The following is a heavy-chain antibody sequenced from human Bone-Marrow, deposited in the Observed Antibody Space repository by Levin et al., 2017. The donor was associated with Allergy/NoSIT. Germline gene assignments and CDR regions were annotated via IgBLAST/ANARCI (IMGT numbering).Heavy chain of an antibody. CDR1: GSTFSTIA. D-gene: IGHD5-18*01. CDR2: ISPTGSRT. V-gene: IGHV3-23*01. J-gene: IGHJ6*02. Sequence: GESLKISCAASGSTFSTIALTWVRQAPGKGLEWVSSISPTGSRTYYADSVKGRFTISRDNSKNTLYLQMDSLRAEDTALYYCAKDNVDSVLVYYYFGMDVWGQGTTVTVSS. CDR3: AKDNVDSVLVYYYFGMDV.